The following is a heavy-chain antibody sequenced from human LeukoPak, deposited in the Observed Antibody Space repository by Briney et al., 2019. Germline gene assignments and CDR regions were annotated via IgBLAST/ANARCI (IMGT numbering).Heavy chain of an antibody. J-gene: IGHJ4*02. CDR1: GGSLSRYY. V-gene: IGHV4-34*01. CDR3: ARRVACSSTSCSRRFDY. CDR2: INHTGST. Sequence: PSETLSLTCVVSGGSLSRYYWSWIRQPPGKGLEWIGEINHTGSTNYNPSLKSRVTISVDTSKNQFSLKLSSVTAADTAVYYCARRVACSSTSCSRRFDYWGQGTLVTVSS. D-gene: IGHD2-2*01.